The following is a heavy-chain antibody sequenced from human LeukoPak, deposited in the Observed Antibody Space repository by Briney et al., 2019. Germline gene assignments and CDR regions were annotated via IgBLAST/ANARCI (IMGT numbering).Heavy chain of an antibody. CDR2: INHSGST. Sequence: SETLSLTCAVYGGSFSGYYWSWIRQPPGKGLEWIGEINHSGSTNYNPSLKSRVTISVDTSENQFSLKLSSVTAADTAVYYCARGWVGCSSTSCYRGLDYWGQGTLVTVSS. CDR3: ARGWVGCSSTSCYRGLDY. CDR1: GGSFSGYY. V-gene: IGHV4-34*01. D-gene: IGHD2-2*02. J-gene: IGHJ4*02.